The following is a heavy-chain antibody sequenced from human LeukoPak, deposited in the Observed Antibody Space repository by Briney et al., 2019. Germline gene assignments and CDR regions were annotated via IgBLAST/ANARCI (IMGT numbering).Heavy chain of an antibody. CDR1: DGSISSGGYY. CDR2: IYYSGST. Sequence: PSQTLSLTCTVSDGSISSGGYYWSWIRQHPGKGLEWIGYIYYSGSTYYNPSLKSRVTISVDTSKNQFSLKLSSVTAADTAVYYCARATGYCSSTSCYEDWFDPWGQGTLVTVSS. V-gene: IGHV4-31*03. D-gene: IGHD2-2*03. CDR3: ARATGYCSSTSCYEDWFDP. J-gene: IGHJ5*02.